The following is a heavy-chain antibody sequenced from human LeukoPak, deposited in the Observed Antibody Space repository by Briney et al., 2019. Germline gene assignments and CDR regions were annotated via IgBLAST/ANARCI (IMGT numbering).Heavy chain of an antibody. D-gene: IGHD3-16*02. CDR3: ARDSTYYDYVWGSYHDY. CDR2: ISSSSSTI. J-gene: IGHJ4*02. V-gene: IGHV3-48*01. Sequence: PGGSLRLSCAASGFTFDDYGMSWVRQAPGKGLEWVSYISSSSSTIYYADSVKGRFTLSRDNAKNSLYLQMNSLRAEDTAVYYCARDSTYYDYVWGSYHDYWGQGTLVTVSS. CDR1: GFTFDDYG.